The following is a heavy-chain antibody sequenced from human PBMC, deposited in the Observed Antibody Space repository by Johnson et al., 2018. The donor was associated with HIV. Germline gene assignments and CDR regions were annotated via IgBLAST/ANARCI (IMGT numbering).Heavy chain of an antibody. V-gene: IGHV3-30*09. CDR2: ISYDGSNK. D-gene: IGHD6-19*01. CDR3: ARAVYSSAWAPGGAFES. J-gene: IGHJ3*02. CDR1: GFTFSNYA. Sequence: QVQLVESGGGVVQPGRSLRLSCAASGFTFSNYAMHWVRQAPGKGLEWVAVISYDGSNKFYADSVKGRFAVSRDDSKNTLYLQLSSLRVEDTALYYCARAVYSSAWAPGGAFESWGQGTMVTVSS.